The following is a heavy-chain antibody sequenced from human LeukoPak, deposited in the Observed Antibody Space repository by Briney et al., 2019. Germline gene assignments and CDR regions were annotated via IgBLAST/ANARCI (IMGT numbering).Heavy chain of an antibody. CDR1: GGSISSGSYY. CDR3: ARVGDYYDSSGYHDAFDI. CDR2: IYTSGST. D-gene: IGHD3-22*01. Sequence: PSQTLSLTCTVSGGSISSGSYYWSWIRQPAGKGLEWIGRIYTSGSTNYNPSLKSRVTISVDTSKNQFSLKLSSVTAADTAVYYCARVGDYYDSSGYHDAFDIWGQGTMVTVSS. V-gene: IGHV4-61*02. J-gene: IGHJ3*02.